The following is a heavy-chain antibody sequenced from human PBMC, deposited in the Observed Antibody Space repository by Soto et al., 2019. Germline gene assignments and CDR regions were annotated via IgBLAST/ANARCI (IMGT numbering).Heavy chain of an antibody. Sequence: GGSLRLSCAASGFTFNTYSMNWVRQAPGKGLEWISYISSSTSTIYYADSVQGRFTISRDNAKNSLDLQMNSLRAEDTAMYYCARGRPVDHWGQGTLVTVSS. CDR3: ARGRPVDH. J-gene: IGHJ4*02. CDR2: ISSSTSTI. CDR1: GFTFNTYS. V-gene: IGHV3-48*01.